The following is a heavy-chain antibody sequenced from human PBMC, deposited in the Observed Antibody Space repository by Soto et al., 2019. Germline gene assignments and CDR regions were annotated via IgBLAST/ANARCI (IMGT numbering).Heavy chain of an antibody. CDR2: LYYTGIT. CDR1: GGSITDNY. V-gene: IGHV4-59*01. J-gene: IGHJ5*02. CDR3: ARALDYDFWGGRNWFDP. Sequence: QVQLQQSGPGLLKPSETLSLTCSVSGGSITDNYWTWIRQSPGTGLEWVGYLYYTGITNYNHSLKRRVSISLDRSTNQFSLRLDSVTAADTAVYYCARALDYDFWGGRNWFDPWGQGTLVTVSS. D-gene: IGHD3-3*01.